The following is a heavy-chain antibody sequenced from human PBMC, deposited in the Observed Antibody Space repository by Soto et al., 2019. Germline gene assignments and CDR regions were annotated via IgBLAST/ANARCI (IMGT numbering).Heavy chain of an antibody. CDR1: GFTFSTYA. CDR3: AKRSRSRSDEYFLVAAGTAFDH. CDR2: ISSGGDTT. D-gene: IGHD6-13*01. Sequence: EVQLLESGGGLVQPGGSLRLSCAASGFTFSTYAMSWDRQAPGKGLEWVTAISSGGDTTHYAHSVRSRFTISRDTYENTLDLQQNSLRAEDTALDYCAKRSRSRSDEYFLVAAGTAFDHWGQGTLVTGSP. V-gene: IGHV3-23*01. J-gene: IGHJ4*02.